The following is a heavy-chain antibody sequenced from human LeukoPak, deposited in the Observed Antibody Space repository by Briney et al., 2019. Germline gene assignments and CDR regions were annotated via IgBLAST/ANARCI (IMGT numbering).Heavy chain of an antibody. V-gene: IGHV4-59*01. CDR2: IYYSGST. CDR3: ARGWYCSSTSCYPCYMDV. J-gene: IGHJ6*03. Sequence: SETLSLTCTVSGGSISSYYWSWLRQPPGKGLEWIGYIYYSGSTNYNPSLTRRVTISVDTSKNQFSLKLSSVTAADTAVYYCARGWYCSSTSCYPCYMDVWGKGTTVTVSS. D-gene: IGHD2-2*01. CDR1: GGSISSYY.